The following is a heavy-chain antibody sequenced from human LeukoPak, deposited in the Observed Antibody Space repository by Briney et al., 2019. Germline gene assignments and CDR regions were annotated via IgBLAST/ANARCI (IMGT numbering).Heavy chain of an antibody. CDR3: AKDSSAGARHQFDY. V-gene: IGHV3-30*04. Sequence: GGSLRVSSAVSGFTFSSYAMHWVRQAPGKGLEWVTVISYDGSNKHYADSVKRRFTISRDNSKNTLYLQMNSLRAEDTAVYYCAKDSSAGARHQFDYWGQGTLVTVSS. CDR1: GFTFSSYA. CDR2: ISYDGSNK. D-gene: IGHD6-6*01. J-gene: IGHJ4*02.